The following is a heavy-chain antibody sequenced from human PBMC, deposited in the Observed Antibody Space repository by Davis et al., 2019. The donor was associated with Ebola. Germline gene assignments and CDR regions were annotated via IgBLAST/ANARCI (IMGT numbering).Heavy chain of an antibody. V-gene: IGHV4-4*02. D-gene: IGHD5-18*01. CDR1: GGSISSSKW. CDR3: ARGGIRLRY. J-gene: IGHJ4*02. CDR2: IYHRGST. Sequence: SETLSPTCAVFGGSISSSKWRSWVRQPPGKGLEWIGEIYHRGSTNYNPSLKSRVTISVDTFKHQFSLTLSSVTAADTAVYYCARGGIRLRYWGQGTLVTVSS.